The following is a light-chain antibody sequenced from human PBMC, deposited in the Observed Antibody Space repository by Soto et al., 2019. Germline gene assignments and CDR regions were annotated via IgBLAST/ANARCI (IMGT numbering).Light chain of an antibody. CDR3: LCYFAGAPV. CDR2: STS. J-gene: IGLJ3*02. CDR1: TGAVTSGYC. V-gene: IGLV7-43*01. Sequence: QAVVTQEPSLTVSPGGTVTLTFACSTGAVTSGYCPLWFQQKPGQEPRARIYSTSNKHSWTPALFSVYLLRGKAALTLSCVQPEDEAEYYCLCYFAGAPVVGGGTTLTVL.